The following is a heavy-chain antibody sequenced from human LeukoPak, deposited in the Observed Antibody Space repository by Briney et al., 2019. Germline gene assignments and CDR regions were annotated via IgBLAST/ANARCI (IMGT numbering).Heavy chain of an antibody. J-gene: IGHJ3*02. Sequence: GGSLRLSCAASGFTFSSYSMNWVRQAPGKGLEWVSFISSSSSYIYYADSVKGGFTISRDNAKNSLYLQMNSLRAEDTAVYYCARDRFGGSSFYDAFDIWGQGTMVTVSS. CDR3: ARDRFGGSSFYDAFDI. D-gene: IGHD2-15*01. CDR2: ISSSSSYI. CDR1: GFTFSSYS. V-gene: IGHV3-21*01.